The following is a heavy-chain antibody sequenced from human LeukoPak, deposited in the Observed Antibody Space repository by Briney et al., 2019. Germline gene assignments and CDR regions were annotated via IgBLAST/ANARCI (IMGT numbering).Heavy chain of an antibody. CDR1: GFTFSSYT. J-gene: IGHJ6*03. D-gene: IGHD2-2*01. Sequence: PGGPLRLSCGDSGFTFSSYTMNWVRQAPGKGLEWVAGISSNAVSTYYADSVKGRFTISRDNSKNTVYLQMDSLGTEDTAVYYCARMPSTEIYYFYYMDVWGKGTTVTVSS. CDR2: ISSNAVST. CDR3: ARMPSTEIYYFYYMDV. V-gene: IGHV3-23*01.